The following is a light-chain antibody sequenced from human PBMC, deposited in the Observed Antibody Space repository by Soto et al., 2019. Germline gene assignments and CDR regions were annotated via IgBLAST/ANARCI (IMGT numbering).Light chain of an antibody. CDR1: SSNIGSNY. V-gene: IGLV1-47*02. J-gene: IGLJ1*01. CDR3: AAWDDSLRGYV. Sequence: QSVLTQSPSASGTPGQRVTISCSGSSSNIGSNYVYWYQQPPGAAPKLLIYNNNRRPSGVPDRFSGSKSATSASLALSGLRSEDEADYYCAAWDDSLRGYVFGTGTKLTVL. CDR2: NNN.